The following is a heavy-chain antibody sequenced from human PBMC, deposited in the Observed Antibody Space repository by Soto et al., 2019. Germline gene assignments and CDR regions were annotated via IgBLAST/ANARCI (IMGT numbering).Heavy chain of an antibody. D-gene: IGHD6-19*01. CDR2: ISAYNGNT. CDR1: GYTFTSYG. J-gene: IGHJ4*02. Sequence: AATVKVSCKSAGYTFTSYGISWVRQAPGQGLEWMGWISAYNGNTNYAQKLQGRVTMTTDTSTSTAYMELRSLRSDDTAVYYCAIVIAVDGYYEYCCPGTLVTVS. CDR3: AIVIAVDGYYEY. V-gene: IGHV1-18*04.